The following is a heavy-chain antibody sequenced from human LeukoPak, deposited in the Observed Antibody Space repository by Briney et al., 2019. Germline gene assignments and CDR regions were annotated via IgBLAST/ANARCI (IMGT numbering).Heavy chain of an antibody. CDR3: ARVVVVPAALYYYYMDV. V-gene: IGHV3-48*01. D-gene: IGHD2-2*01. CDR1: GFTFSSYS. Sequence: QAGGSVRLSCAASGFTFSSYSMNWVRQAPGKGLEWVSYISSSSSTIYYADSVKGRFTISRDNAKNSLYLQTNSLRAEDTAVYYCARVVVVPAALYYYYMDVWGKGTTVTISS. CDR2: ISSSSSTI. J-gene: IGHJ6*03.